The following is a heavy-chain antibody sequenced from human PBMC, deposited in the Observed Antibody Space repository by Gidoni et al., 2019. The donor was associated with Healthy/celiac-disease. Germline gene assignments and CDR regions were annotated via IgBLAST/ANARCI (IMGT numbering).Heavy chain of an antibody. CDR2: IRSKAYCGTT. V-gene: IGHV3-49*05. CDR1: GFTFGDYA. D-gene: IGHD3-16*01. J-gene: IGHJ3*02. CDR3: TRGVTPSKWGSRAFDI. Sequence: EVQLVESGGGLVKQGRSLRLSCTASGFTFGDYAMSWFRQAPGKGLEWVGFIRSKAYCGTTEYAASVKGRFTISRDDSKSIAYLQMNSLKTEDTAVYYCTRGVTPSKWGSRAFDIWGQGTMVTVSS.